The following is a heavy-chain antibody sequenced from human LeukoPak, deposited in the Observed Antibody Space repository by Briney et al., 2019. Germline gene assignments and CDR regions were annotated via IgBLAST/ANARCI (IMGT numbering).Heavy chain of an antibody. CDR1: GFTFSSYA. J-gene: IGHJ4*02. Sequence: PGGSLRLSCAASGFTFSSYAMSWVRQAPGKGLEWVSAISGSGGSTYYADSVKGRFTISRDNYKNTLYLQMNSLRAEDTAVYYCAKGRYGSGSLCDYWGQGTLVTVSS. CDR2: ISGSGGST. V-gene: IGHV3-23*01. CDR3: AKGRYGSGSLCDY. D-gene: IGHD3-10*01.